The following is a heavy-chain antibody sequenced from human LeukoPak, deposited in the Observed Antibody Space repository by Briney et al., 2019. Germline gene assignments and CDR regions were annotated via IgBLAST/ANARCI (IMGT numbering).Heavy chain of an antibody. CDR1: GGSISSSSYY. CDR2: IYYSGST. V-gene: IGHV4-39*07. D-gene: IGHD1-1*01. CDR3: ARDFGTGDTD. J-gene: IGHJ4*02. Sequence: SETLSLTCTVSGGSISSSSYYWGWIRQPPGKGLEWIGSIYYSGSTYYNPSLKSRVTISVDTSKNQFSLKLSSVTAADTAVYYCARDFGTGDTDWGQGTLVTVSS.